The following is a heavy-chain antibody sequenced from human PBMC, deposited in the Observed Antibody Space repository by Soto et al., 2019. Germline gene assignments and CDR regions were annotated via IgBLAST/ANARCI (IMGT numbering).Heavy chain of an antibody. Sequence: PGGSLRLSCADSGFTFSSSWMSWVRQAPGKGLEWVANINQDGSEKYFVDSVRGRFTISRDNAKNSLYLQMNSLRAEDTAVYYCTRNANWGRGTLVTVSS. CDR3: TRNAN. V-gene: IGHV3-7*01. J-gene: IGHJ4*02. CDR1: GFTFSSSW. CDR2: INQDGSEK.